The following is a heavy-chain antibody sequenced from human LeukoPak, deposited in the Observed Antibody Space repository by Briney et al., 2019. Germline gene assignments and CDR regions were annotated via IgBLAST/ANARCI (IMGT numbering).Heavy chain of an antibody. D-gene: IGHD6-6*01. CDR1: GFTFGDYA. Sequence: PGRSLRLSCTASGFTFGDYAMSWVRQAPGKGLGWVGYIRSKAYGGTTEYAASVKGRFTISRDDCKSIAYPQMNSLKTEDTAVYYCTAEPGVYDYWGQGTLVTVSS. J-gene: IGHJ4*02. V-gene: IGHV3-49*04. CDR2: IRSKAYGGTT. CDR3: TAEPGVYDY.